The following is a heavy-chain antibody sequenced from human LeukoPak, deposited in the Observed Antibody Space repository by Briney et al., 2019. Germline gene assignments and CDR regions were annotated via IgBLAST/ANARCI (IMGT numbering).Heavy chain of an antibody. CDR2: ISAYNGNT. CDR1: GYTFTSYG. D-gene: IGHD2-2*01. J-gene: IGHJ5*02. V-gene: IGHV1-18*04. Sequence: GASVKVSCKASGYTFTSYGISWVRQAPGQGLEWMGWISAYNGNTNYAQKLQGRVTMTTDTSTSTAYMELRSLRSDDTAVCYRARDVIVVGQGWFDPWGQGTLVTVSP. CDR3: ARDVIVVGQGWFDP.